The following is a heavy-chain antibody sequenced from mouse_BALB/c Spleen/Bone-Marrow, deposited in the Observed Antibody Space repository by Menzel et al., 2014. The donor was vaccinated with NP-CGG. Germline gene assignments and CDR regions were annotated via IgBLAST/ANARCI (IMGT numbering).Heavy chain of an antibody. CDR2: ISSGSSTI. Sequence: EVKVEESGGGLVQPGGSRRLSCAASGFTFSSXGXHWVRQAPEKGLEWVAYISSGSSTIFYVDTVKGRFTISRDNPKNTLFLQMTSLRSEDTAMYYCTRGGNWDDFDVWGAGTTVTVSS. CDR1: GFTFSSXG. V-gene: IGHV5-17*02. J-gene: IGHJ1*01. CDR3: TRGGNWDDFDV. D-gene: IGHD4-1*01.